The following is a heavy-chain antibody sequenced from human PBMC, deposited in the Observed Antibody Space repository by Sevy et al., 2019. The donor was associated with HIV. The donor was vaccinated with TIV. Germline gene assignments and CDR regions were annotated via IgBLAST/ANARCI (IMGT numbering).Heavy chain of an antibody. Sequence: GGYLRLSCAPSGFIFSSYTMNWVRQAPGKGLEWVSSISSGGTDMYYADSVKGRFTISRDNAKNSLSLQMNSLRAEDTAVYYCARGGYTAMGDFDYWGQGTLVTVSS. V-gene: IGHV3-21*06. CDR3: ARGGYTAMGDFDY. J-gene: IGHJ4*02. CDR2: ISSGGTDM. CDR1: GFIFSSYT. D-gene: IGHD5-18*01.